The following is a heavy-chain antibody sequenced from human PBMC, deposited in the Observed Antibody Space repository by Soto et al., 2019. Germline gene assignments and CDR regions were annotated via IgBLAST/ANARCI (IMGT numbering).Heavy chain of an antibody. Sequence: GESLKIACKGSGYSFTSYWIGWVRQMPGTGLEWMAIIYPGDSDIRYNPSFQGQVTISADKSISTAYLQWSSLKASDTAMYYCARQPSNGQWYVWGQGTTVTVSS. V-gene: IGHV5-51*01. CDR3: ARQPSNGQWYV. D-gene: IGHD6-19*01. CDR2: IYPGDSDI. J-gene: IGHJ6*02. CDR1: GYSFTSYW.